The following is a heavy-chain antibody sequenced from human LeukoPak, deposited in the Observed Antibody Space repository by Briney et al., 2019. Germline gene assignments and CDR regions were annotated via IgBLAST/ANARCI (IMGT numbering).Heavy chain of an antibody. CDR2: ISAIGGST. Sequence: GGSLRLSCAASGFTFSGYAMSWVRQAPGKGLEWVSTISAIGGSTYYAGSVKGRFTISRDSSENTLYLQMNSLRAEDTAVYYCAKGLRYCSSGNCNSPVDYWGQGTLVTVSS. CDR3: AKGLRYCSSGNCNSPVDY. J-gene: IGHJ4*02. V-gene: IGHV3-23*01. CDR1: GFTFSGYA. D-gene: IGHD2-15*01.